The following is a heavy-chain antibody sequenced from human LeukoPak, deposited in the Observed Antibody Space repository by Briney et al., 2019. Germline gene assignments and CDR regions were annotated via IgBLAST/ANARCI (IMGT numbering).Heavy chain of an antibody. V-gene: IGHV1-2*02. J-gene: IGHJ4*02. CDR2: INPNSGGP. D-gene: IGHD1-26*01. CDR3: ARERGSYSPVDY. CDR1: GYTFTGQY. Sequence: GASVKVFCKASGYTFTGQYMHWVRQAPGQGLEWMGWINPNSGGPNYAQKFQGRVTMTRDTSISTAYMELSRLRSDDTAVYYCARERGSYSPVDYWGQGTLVTVSS.